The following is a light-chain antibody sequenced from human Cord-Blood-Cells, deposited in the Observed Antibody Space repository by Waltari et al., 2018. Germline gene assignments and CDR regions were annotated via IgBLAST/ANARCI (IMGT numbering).Light chain of an antibody. CDR3: SSYTSSSTLVV. J-gene: IGLJ2*01. Sequence: QSALTQTASVSGSPGQSITISCTGTSSDVGGYNYVSWYQKHPGNAPKLMIYDVSHRPSGVSNLFAGSKSGNTATLAISGLQAEDEADYYCSSYTSSSTLVVFGGETKLTVL. CDR2: DVS. CDR1: SSDVGGYNY. V-gene: IGLV2-14*01.